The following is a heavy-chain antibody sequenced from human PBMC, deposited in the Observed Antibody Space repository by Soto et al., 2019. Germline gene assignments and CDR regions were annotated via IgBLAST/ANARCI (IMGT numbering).Heavy chain of an antibody. D-gene: IGHD6-19*01. Sequence: PGGSLRLSCVASGIEFSNYAMSWVRQAPGKGLEWVSISSASGRSRYHAESVKGRFTISRDNSKNTLYLHMTNLRAEDTAVYYCAKDGNWLDVYFDVWGQGTPVTVSS. CDR3: AKDGNWLDVYFDV. V-gene: IGHV3-23*01. CDR1: GIEFSNYA. CDR2: SSASGRSR. J-gene: IGHJ4*02.